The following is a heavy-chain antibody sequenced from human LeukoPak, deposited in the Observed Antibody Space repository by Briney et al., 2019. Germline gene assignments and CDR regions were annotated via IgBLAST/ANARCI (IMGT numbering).Heavy chain of an antibody. D-gene: IGHD1-26*01. J-gene: IGHJ4*02. CDR2: ISGSGGST. V-gene: IGHV3-23*01. CDR1: GFTFSSYA. CDR3: AKDPMIPWLYSGSYYGKVY. Sequence: AGGSLRLSCAASGFTFSSYAMSWVRQAPGKGLEWVSAISGSGGSTYYADSVKGRFTISRDNSKNTLYLQMNSLRAEDTAVYYCAKDPMIPWLYSGSYYGKVYWGQGTLVTVSS.